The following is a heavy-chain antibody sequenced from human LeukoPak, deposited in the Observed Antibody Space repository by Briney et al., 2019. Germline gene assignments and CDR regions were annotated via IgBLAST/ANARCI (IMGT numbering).Heavy chain of an antibody. CDR3: AKFRPSIRDAFDI. D-gene: IGHD6-6*01. Sequence: PGGSLRLSCAASGFTLDTSPMSWVRQAPGKGLEWVSAISGSGGTTYYADSVKGRFTISRDNSKNTLYLQMNSLRVEDTAVYYCAKFRPSIRDAFDIWGQGTMVTVSS. CDR1: GFTLDTSP. CDR2: ISGSGGTT. J-gene: IGHJ3*02. V-gene: IGHV3-23*01.